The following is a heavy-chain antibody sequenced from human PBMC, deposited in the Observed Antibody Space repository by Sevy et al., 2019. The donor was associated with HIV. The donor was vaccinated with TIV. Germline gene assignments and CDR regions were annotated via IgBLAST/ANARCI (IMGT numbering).Heavy chain of an antibody. CDR2: INHSGIT. J-gene: IGHJ4*02. D-gene: IGHD6-6*01. V-gene: IGHV4-34*01. CDR3: VRQDLATAAPRPY. CDR1: GEPFSGYY. Sequence: SETLSLTCTVHGEPFSGYYWSWIRQPPGKGLECIGEINHSGITHYNPSLKSRVTLSVDTSKNHFSLKLSSVTAADTAVYYCVRQDLATAAPRPYWGQGSLVTVSS.